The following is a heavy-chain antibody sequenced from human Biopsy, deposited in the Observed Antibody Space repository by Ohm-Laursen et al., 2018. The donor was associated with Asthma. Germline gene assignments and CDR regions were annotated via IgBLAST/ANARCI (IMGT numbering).Heavy chain of an antibody. D-gene: IGHD3-3*01. Sequence: SLRLSCTASGFTFRSYAMHWVRQAPGKGLEWVAVGGSYYDGGLKYYADSVNGQFTVSRDDSKNTLYLQMNSLRPDDTAVYYCARDVMEWYLPAFDFWGQGTLVTASS. CDR3: ARDVMEWYLPAFDF. CDR1: GFTFRSYA. V-gene: IGHV3-30-3*01. J-gene: IGHJ4*02. CDR2: GGSYYDGGLK.